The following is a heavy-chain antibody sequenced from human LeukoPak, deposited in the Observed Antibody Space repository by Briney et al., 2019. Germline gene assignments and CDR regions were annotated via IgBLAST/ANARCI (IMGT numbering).Heavy chain of an antibody. V-gene: IGHV5-51*01. CDR1: GSSFTSYW. CDR2: IYPGDSDT. CDR3: ARALTYYCDSSGFGYYFDY. Sequence: GESLKISCKGSGSSFTSYWIGWVRQLPGKGLEWMGIIYPGDSDTRYSPSFQAQVTISADKSISTAYLQWSSLKASDTAMYYCARALTYYCDSSGFGYYFDYWGQGTLVTVSS. D-gene: IGHD3-22*01. J-gene: IGHJ4*02.